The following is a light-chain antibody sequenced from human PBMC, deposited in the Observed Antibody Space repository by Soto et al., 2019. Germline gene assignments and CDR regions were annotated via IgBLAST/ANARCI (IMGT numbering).Light chain of an antibody. V-gene: IGLV2-23*01. J-gene: IGLJ1*01. CDR2: EGS. CDR3: CSYAGSSSCV. Sequence: QSVLTQPASVSGSPGQSITISCTGTSSDLGSYNLVSWYQQHPGKAPKLMISEGSKRPSGVSNRFSGSKSGNTASLTISGLQAEDEADYYCCSYAGSSSCVFGTGTKVTVL. CDR1: SSDLGSYNL.